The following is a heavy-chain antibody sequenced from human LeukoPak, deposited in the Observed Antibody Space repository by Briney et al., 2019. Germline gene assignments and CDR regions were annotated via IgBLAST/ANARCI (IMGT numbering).Heavy chain of an antibody. Sequence: SETLSLTCIVSGGSINNYYWSWIRQPAGKGLEWIGRIYTRGSTNYNPALKSRVTMSVDTSKNQFSLKLSSVTAADTAVYYCARGRYCSADICSGGDAFDIWGQGTMVSVSS. CDR3: ARGRYCSADICSGGDAFDI. CDR1: GGSINNYY. V-gene: IGHV4-4*07. J-gene: IGHJ3*02. D-gene: IGHD2-15*01. CDR2: IYTRGST.